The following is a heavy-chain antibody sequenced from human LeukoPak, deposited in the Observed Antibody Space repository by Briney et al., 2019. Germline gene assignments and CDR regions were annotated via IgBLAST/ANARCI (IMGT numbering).Heavy chain of an antibody. V-gene: IGHV4-4*07. D-gene: IGHD2-15*01. CDR2: IYTSGST. Sequence: SETLSLTCTVSGGSISGYYWSWIRQPAGKGLEWIGRIYTSGSTNYNPSLKSRVTMSVDTFKTQFSLKLSSVTAADTAVYYCARDHCSGGTCYFPLDYWGQGTLVTVSS. CDR3: ARDHCSGGTCYFPLDY. CDR1: GGSISGYY. J-gene: IGHJ4*02.